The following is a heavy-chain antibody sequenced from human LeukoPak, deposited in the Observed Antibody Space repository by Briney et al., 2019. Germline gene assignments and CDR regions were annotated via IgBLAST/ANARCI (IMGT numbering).Heavy chain of an antibody. CDR1: GVTFSNYW. D-gene: IGHD1-14*01. Sequence: GGSLRLSCAASGVTFSNYWMHWVRQAPGKGLVWVSHINSDGSRTNYAASVKGRFTISRDNAKNTLYLQMNSLRAEDTAVYYCARQPDYWGQGTLVTVSS. CDR3: ARQPDY. V-gene: IGHV3-74*01. CDR2: INSDGSRT. J-gene: IGHJ4*02.